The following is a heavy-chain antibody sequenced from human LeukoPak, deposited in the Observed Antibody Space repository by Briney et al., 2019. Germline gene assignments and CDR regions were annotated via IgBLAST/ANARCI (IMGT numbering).Heavy chain of an antibody. V-gene: IGHV3-23*01. CDR3: AKQLGYCSDGSCYFPY. CDR1: GFTFSSSA. D-gene: IGHD2-15*01. CDR2: ISNNGGYT. Sequence: TGGSLRLFCAASGFTFSSSAMSWVRQAPGKGLEWVSAISNNGGYTYYADSVQGRFTISRDNSESTLCLQMNSLRAEDTAVYYCAKQLGYCSDGSCYFPYWGQGTLVTVSS. J-gene: IGHJ4*02.